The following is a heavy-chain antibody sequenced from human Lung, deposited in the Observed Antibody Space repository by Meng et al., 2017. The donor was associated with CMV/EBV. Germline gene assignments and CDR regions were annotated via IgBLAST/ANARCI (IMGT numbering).Heavy chain of an antibody. V-gene: IGHV4-39*01. CDR1: GDSISSSSHY. Sequence: SETLSLXCTVSGDSISSSSHYWGWIRQPPGKGLEWIGSIYYNGNTYYNPSLKSRVSISVDTSKNQFSLNLSSVTAADTAVYYCARHLSPYYDSSGYYFDSWGQGNXVNGAS. J-gene: IGHJ4*02. D-gene: IGHD3-22*01. CDR2: IYYNGNT. CDR3: ARHLSPYYDSSGYYFDS.